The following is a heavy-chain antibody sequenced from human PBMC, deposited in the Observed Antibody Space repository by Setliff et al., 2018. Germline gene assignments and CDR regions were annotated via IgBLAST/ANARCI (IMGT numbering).Heavy chain of an antibody. CDR1: GFTFVDYG. D-gene: IGHD1-26*01. CDR3: ARTHRVEATLDF. CDR2: INWNGGST. J-gene: IGHJ4*02. Sequence: GGSLRLSCAASGFTFVDYGMTWVRQAPGKGLEWVSGINWNGGSTGYADSVKGRFTISRDNVKNSLYLQMNSLRAEDTALYYCARTHRVEATLDFWGRGTLVTVSS. V-gene: IGHV3-20*04.